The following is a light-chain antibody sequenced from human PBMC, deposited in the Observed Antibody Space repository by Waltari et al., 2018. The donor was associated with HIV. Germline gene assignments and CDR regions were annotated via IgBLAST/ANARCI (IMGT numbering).Light chain of an antibody. CDR3: CSYAGSSTLV. V-gene: IGLV2-23*01. J-gene: IGLJ3*02. Sequence: QSALTQPRSVSGSPGQSVTISCTGTSSDVGSYNLVSWYQQHPGKAPKLMIYEGSKVPSGVSNRFAGSKSGNTASLTISGLQAEDEADYYCCSYAGSSTLVFGGGTKLTVL. CDR1: SSDVGSYNL. CDR2: EGS.